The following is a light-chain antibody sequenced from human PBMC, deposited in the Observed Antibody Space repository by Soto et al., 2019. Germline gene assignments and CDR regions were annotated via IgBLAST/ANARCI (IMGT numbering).Light chain of an antibody. Sequence: QSALTQPASVSGSPGQSITISCTGTSSDVGGYNYVSWYQQHPGKAPKLMIYEVSNRPSGVSNRFSGSKSGNTASLTISGLQAEDEADYYCSSYAGTYIFLFGGGTKLTVL. CDR3: SSYAGTYIFL. V-gene: IGLV2-14*01. J-gene: IGLJ2*01. CDR1: SSDVGGYNY. CDR2: EVS.